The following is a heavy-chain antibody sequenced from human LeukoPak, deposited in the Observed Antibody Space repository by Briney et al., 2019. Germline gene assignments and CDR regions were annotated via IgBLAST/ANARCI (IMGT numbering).Heavy chain of an antibody. V-gene: IGHV3-30-3*01. CDR2: ISYDGSNK. Sequence: GGSLRLSCAASGFTFSSYAMHWVRQAPGKGLEWVAVISYDGSNKYYADSVKGRFTISRDNSKNTLYLQMNSLRAEDTAVYYCARDRELYSSGWSEGWFDPWGQGTPVTVSS. D-gene: IGHD6-19*01. CDR3: ARDRELYSSGWSEGWFDP. J-gene: IGHJ5*02. CDR1: GFTFSSYA.